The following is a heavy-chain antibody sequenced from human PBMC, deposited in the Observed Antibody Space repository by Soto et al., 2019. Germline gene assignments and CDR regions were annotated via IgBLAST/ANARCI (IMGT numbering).Heavy chain of an antibody. CDR2: IKYDGSTT. J-gene: IGHJ5*02. D-gene: IGHD3-10*01. Sequence: EGQLEESGGALVQPGGSLRLSCAASGFTFSSSWMHWVRQVPGGGLVWISRIKYDGSTTNYGAHVQGRFTISRDNAENMVYLQMNSLRADDTAVYYFARGALGRDWFDPWGQGTLVTVYS. CDR3: ARGALGRDWFDP. V-gene: IGHV3-74*01. CDR1: GFTFSSSW.